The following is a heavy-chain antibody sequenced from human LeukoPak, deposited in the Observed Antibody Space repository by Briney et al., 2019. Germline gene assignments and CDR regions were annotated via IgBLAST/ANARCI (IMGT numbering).Heavy chain of an antibody. J-gene: IGHJ4*02. CDR2: IYYSGST. V-gene: IGHV4-59*01. CDR3: ARGRIAAGEIDY. CDR1: GASISSYY. D-gene: IGHD6-13*01. Sequence: PSETLSLTCTVSGASISSYYWSWIRQPPGKGLEWIGYIYYSGSTNYNPSLKSRVTISVDTSKNQFSLKLSSVTAADTAVYYCARGRIAAGEIDYWGQGTLVTVSS.